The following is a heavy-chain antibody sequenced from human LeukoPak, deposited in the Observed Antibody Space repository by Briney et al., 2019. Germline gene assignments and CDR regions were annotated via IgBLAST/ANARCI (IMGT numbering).Heavy chain of an antibody. V-gene: IGHV3-20*04. D-gene: IGHD1-26*01. CDR3: AKDPWELPTYFDY. J-gene: IGHJ4*02. CDR1: GFTFDDYG. CDR2: INWNGGST. Sequence: GGSLRLSCAASGFTFDDYGMSWVRQAPGKGLEWVSGINWNGGSTGYADSVKGRFTISRDNAKNSLYLQMNSLRAEDTAVYYCAKDPWELPTYFDYWGQGTLVTVSS.